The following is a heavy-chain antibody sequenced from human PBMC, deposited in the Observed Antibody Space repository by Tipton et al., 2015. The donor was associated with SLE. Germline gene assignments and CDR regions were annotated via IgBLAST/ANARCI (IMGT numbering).Heavy chain of an antibody. J-gene: IGHJ6*03. Sequence: LRLSCTVSGGSINSGGYYWSWIRQHPGRGLEWIGYIYYSGTTYYNPSLKSRVTISVDTSKNQFSLKLSSVTAADTAVYYCARVPGLERSYFYYYYMDVWGKGTTVTVSS. CDR3: ARVPGLERSYFYYYYMDV. CDR1: GGSINSGGYY. V-gene: IGHV4-31*02. CDR2: IYYSGTT. D-gene: IGHD1-1*01.